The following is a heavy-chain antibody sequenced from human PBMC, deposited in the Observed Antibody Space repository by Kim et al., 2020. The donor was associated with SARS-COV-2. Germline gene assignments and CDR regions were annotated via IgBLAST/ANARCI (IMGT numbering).Heavy chain of an antibody. J-gene: IGHJ4*02. CDR2: T. V-gene: IGHV5-10-1*01. D-gene: IGHD3-10*01. CDR3: ASGFGELTSFY. Sequence: TNYSPSFQGHVTISADKSISTAYLQWSSLKASDTAMYYCASGFGELTSFYWGQGTLVTVSS.